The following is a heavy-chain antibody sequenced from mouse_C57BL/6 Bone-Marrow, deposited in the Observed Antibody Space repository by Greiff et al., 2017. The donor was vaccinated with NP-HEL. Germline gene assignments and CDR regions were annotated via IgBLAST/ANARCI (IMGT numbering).Heavy chain of an antibody. J-gene: IGHJ2*01. D-gene: IGHD2-3*01. CDR1: GYTFTDYY. Sequence: VKLVESGAELVKPGASVKISCKASGYTFTDYYINWVKQRPGQGLEWIGKIGPGSGSTYYNEKFKGKATLTADKSSRTAYMQLSSLTSEDSAVYFCARTGGLLQRRCRYFDYWGQGTTLTVSS. V-gene: IGHV1-77*01. CDR2: IGPGSGST. CDR3: ARTGGLLQRRCRYFDY.